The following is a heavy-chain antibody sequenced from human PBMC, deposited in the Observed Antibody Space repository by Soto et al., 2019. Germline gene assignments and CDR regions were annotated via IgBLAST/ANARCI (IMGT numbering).Heavy chain of an antibody. V-gene: IGHV1-2*04. Sequence: ASVKVSCKASGYTFTGYYMQWVRQAPGQGLEWMGWINPNSGGTNYAQKFQGWVTMARDTSISTAYMELSRLRSDDTAVYYCASAKTSGPGGGTTTSFDYWGQGTLVTVSS. D-gene: IGHD1-26*01. CDR2: INPNSGGT. J-gene: IGHJ4*02. CDR3: ASAKTSGPGGGTTTSFDY. CDR1: GYTFTGYY.